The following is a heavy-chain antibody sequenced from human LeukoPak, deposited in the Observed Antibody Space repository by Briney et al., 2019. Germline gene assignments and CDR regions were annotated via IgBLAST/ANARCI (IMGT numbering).Heavy chain of an antibody. CDR3: ARGEDGYNYWSY. Sequence: ASVKVSCKASGYTFTGYYMHWVRQAPGQGLEWMGWINPNSGGTNYAQKFQGRVTMTRNTSISTAYMELSSLRSEDTAVYYCARGEDGYNYWSYWGQGTLVTVSS. CDR1: GYTFTGYY. J-gene: IGHJ4*02. CDR2: INPNSGGT. D-gene: IGHD5-24*01. V-gene: IGHV1-2*02.